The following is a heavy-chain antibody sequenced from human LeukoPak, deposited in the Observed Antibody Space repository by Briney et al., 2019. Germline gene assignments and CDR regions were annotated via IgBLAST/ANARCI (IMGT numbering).Heavy chain of an antibody. D-gene: IGHD3-22*01. Sequence: PSETLSLTCAVSGGSISSSNWWTWLRQSPGKGPEWIGEIYHSGSTNYNPSLKSRVTISVDRSKNQLSLKLTSVTAADTAVYYCARKDDTSTYYFDYWGQGTLVTVSS. CDR3: ARKDDTSTYYFDY. CDR1: GGSISSSNW. J-gene: IGHJ4*02. V-gene: IGHV4-4*02. CDR2: IYHSGST.